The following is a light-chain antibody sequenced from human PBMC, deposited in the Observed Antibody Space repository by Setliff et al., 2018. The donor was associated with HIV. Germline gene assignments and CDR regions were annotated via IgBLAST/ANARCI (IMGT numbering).Light chain of an antibody. Sequence: QSVLTQPASVSGSPGQSITISCTGTSSDVGNYDLVSWYQHHPGKAPKVMIYEVNKRPSGVSNRFSGSKSGNTASLSISGLQPEDEADYYCASYSNSISLYVFGTGTKVTVL. CDR1: SSDVGNYDL. CDR2: EVN. J-gene: IGLJ1*01. CDR3: ASYSNSISLYV. V-gene: IGLV2-14*02.